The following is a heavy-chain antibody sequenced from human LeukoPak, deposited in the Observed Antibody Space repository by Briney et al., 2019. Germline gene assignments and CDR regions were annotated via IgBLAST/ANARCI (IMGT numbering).Heavy chain of an antibody. CDR1: GGSFSGYY. D-gene: IGHD2-2*01. V-gene: IGHV4-34*01. CDR3: ARGSRLVPDY. J-gene: IGHJ4*02. CDR2: INHSGST. Sequence: SETLSLTCAVYGGSFSGYYWSWIRQPPGKGLEWIGEINHSGSTNYNPPLKSRVTISVDTSKNQFSPKLSSVTAADTAVYYCARGSRLVPDYWGQGTLVTVSS.